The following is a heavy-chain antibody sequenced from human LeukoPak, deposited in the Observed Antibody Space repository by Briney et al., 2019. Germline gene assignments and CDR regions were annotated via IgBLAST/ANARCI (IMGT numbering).Heavy chain of an antibody. D-gene: IGHD3-22*01. CDR1: GFTFSSYS. Sequence: GGSLRLSCVASGFTFSSYSLIWVRQAPGKGLEWVSYISGSGSAIYYADSVKGRCTISRDHAKNSLYLQLNSLRDEDTAVNDCARARDSSGSYPYYFDYWGQGTLVTVSS. CDR2: ISGSGSAI. CDR3: ARARDSSGSYPYYFDY. V-gene: IGHV3-48*02. J-gene: IGHJ4*02.